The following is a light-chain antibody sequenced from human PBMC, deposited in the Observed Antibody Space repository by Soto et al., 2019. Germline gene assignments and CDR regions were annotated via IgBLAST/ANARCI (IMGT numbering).Light chain of an antibody. V-gene: IGLV1-40*01. Sequence: QLVLTQPPSVSGAPGQRVTISCTGSSSNIGAGYDVHWYQQLPGAAPKLLIYGNINRPSGVPNRFSGSKSGTSASLAITELQAEDEADYYCQSYDSSLTAYVFGAGTKLTVL. CDR3: QSYDSSLTAYV. CDR2: GNI. J-gene: IGLJ1*01. CDR1: SSNIGAGYD.